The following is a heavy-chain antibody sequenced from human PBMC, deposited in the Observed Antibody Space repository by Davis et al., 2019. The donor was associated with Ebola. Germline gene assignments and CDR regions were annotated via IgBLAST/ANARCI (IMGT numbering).Heavy chain of an antibody. V-gene: IGHV1-18*01. D-gene: IGHD5-18*01. CDR3: ARPKYSYGYLGRHYYYMDV. Sequence: ASVKVSCKASGYTFTSYGISWVRQAPGQGLEWMGWISAYNGNTNYAQKLQGRVAMTTDTSTSTAYMELRSLRSEDTAVYYCARPKYSYGYLGRHYYYMDVWGKGTTVTVSS. CDR1: GYTFTSYG. CDR2: ISAYNGNT. J-gene: IGHJ6*03.